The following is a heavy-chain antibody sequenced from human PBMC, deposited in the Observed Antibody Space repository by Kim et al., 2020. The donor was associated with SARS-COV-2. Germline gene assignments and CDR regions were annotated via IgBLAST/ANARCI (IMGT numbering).Heavy chain of an antibody. Sequence: GGSLRLSCAASGFTFSSYAMHWVRQAPGKGLEGVAVISYDGSNKYYADSVKGRFTISRDNSKNTLYLQMNSLRAEDTAVYYCARVKGGSYFNAFDIWGQGTMVTVSS. J-gene: IGHJ3*02. CDR2: ISYDGSNK. D-gene: IGHD1-26*01. V-gene: IGHV3-30*04. CDR3: ARVKGGSYFNAFDI. CDR1: GFTFSSYA.